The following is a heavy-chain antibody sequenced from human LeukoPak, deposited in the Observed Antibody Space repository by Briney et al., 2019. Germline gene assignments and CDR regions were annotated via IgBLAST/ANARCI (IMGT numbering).Heavy chain of an antibody. Sequence: ASVKVSCKASGYTFTGYYMHWVRQAPGQGLEWMEWIDPNSGGTNYAQKFQGRVTMTRDTSISTAYMELSRLRSDDTAVYYCAREPYGDYGFVMDVWGKGTTVTVSS. V-gene: IGHV1-2*02. D-gene: IGHD4-17*01. CDR2: IDPNSGGT. CDR1: GYTFTGYY. CDR3: AREPYGDYGFVMDV. J-gene: IGHJ6*03.